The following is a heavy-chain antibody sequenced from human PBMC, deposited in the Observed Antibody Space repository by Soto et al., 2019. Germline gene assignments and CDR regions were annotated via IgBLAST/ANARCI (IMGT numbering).Heavy chain of an antibody. V-gene: IGHV2-70*11. CDR2: IDWDDDK. J-gene: IGHJ4*02. Sequence: SGPTLVNPTQTLTLTCTFSGFSLSTSGMCVSWIRQPPGKALEWLARIDWDDDKYYSTSLKTRLTISKDTSKNQVVLTMTNMDPVDTATYYCARNNYGSGSYYNEYWGQGTLVTVSS. CDR3: ARNNYGSGSYYNEY. D-gene: IGHD3-10*01. CDR1: GFSLSTSGMC.